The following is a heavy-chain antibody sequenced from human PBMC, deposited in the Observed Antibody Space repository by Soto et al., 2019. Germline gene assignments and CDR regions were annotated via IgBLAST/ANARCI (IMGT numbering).Heavy chain of an antibody. J-gene: IGHJ4*02. Sequence: GASVKVSCKASGYTFTSYGISWVRQAPGQGLEWMGWISAYNGNTNYAQKLQGRVTMTTDTSTSTAYMELRSLRSDDTAVYYCARDPSELVVTHYYFDYWGQGTLVTVSS. D-gene: IGHD3-22*01. CDR1: GYTFTSYG. CDR2: ISAYNGNT. V-gene: IGHV1-18*01. CDR3: ARDPSELVVTHYYFDY.